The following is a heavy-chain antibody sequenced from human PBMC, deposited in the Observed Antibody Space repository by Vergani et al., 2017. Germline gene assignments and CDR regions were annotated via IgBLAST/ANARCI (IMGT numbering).Heavy chain of an antibody. CDR1: GYSISRGYN. J-gene: IGHJ6*03. CDR3: ARTIFGAYYMDV. CDR2: VFHGGSA. Sequence: QVQLQESGPGLVKPSETLSLTCSVSGYSISRGYNWGWIRQPPGKGLEWIATVFHGGSAYYNPSLSRRVTISVETSKNQFSLKLSSVTAADTAVYYCARTIFGAYYMDVWGKGTTVTVSS. D-gene: IGHD3-3*01. V-gene: IGHV4-38-2*02.